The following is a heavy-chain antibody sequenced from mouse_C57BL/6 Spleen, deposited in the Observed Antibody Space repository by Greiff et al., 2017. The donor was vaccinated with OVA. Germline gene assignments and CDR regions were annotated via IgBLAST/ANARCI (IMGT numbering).Heavy chain of an antibody. V-gene: IGHV1-64*01. CDR1: GYTFTSYW. J-gene: IGHJ2*01. CDR3: ARPTTASDDFDY. CDR2: IHPNSGST. Sequence: QVQLQQSGAELVKPGASVKLSCKASGYTFTSYWMHWVKQRPGQGLEWIGMIHPNSGSTYYNEKFKSKATLTVDKSSSTAYMQLSSLTSEDAAVYYCARPTTASDDFDYWGQGTTLTVSS. D-gene: IGHD1-2*01.